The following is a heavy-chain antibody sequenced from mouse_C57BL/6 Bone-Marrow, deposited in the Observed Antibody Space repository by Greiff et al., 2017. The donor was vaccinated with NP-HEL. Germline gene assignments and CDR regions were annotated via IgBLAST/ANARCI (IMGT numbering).Heavy chain of an antibody. CDR2: INPNNGGT. Sequence: EVQLQQSGPELVKPGASVKISCKASGYTFTDYYMNWVKQSHGKSLEWIGDINPNNGGTSYNQKFKGKATLTVDKSSSTAYMELRSLTSEDSAVYYCARPIITTVVEYYAMDYWGQGTSVTVSS. J-gene: IGHJ4*01. CDR1: GYTFTDYY. V-gene: IGHV1-26*01. D-gene: IGHD1-1*01. CDR3: ARPIITTVVEYYAMDY.